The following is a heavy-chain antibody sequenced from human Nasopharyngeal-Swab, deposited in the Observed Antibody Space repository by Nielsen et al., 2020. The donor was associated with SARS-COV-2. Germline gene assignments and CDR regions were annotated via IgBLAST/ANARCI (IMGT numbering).Heavy chain of an antibody. CDR1: GFTFSSYA. D-gene: IGHD5-18*01. J-gene: IGHJ4*02. V-gene: IGHV3-23*01. CDR2: ISGSGGST. Sequence: GESLKISCAASGFTFSSYAMSWVRQAPGKGLEWVSAISGSGGSTYYADSVKGRFTISRDNSKNPLYLQMNSLRAEDTAVDYCAKSGYSYGYSGMPALDYWGQGTLVTVSS. CDR3: AKSGYSYGYSGMPALDY.